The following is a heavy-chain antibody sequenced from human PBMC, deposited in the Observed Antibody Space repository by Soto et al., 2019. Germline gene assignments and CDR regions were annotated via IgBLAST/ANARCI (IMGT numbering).Heavy chain of an antibody. Sequence: SETLSLTCTVSGGSITNYYWSWIRQPPGKGLEWIGFIYYSGSTNYNPSLKSRVTISVATSKNQVSLKLSSVTAADTAVYYCAREGTAVAAGYYGMDVWGQGNTVTVSS. CDR3: AREGTAVAAGYYGMDV. CDR2: IYYSGST. D-gene: IGHD5-18*01. J-gene: IGHJ6*02. V-gene: IGHV4-59*01. CDR1: GGSITNYY.